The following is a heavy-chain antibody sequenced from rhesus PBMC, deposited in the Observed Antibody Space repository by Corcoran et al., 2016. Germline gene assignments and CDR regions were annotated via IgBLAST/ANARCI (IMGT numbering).Heavy chain of an antibody. V-gene: IGHV3S5*01. CDR1: GFTFSSYG. CDR3: AKDSGLRGQRLVPRRYFDY. Sequence: EVQLVETGGGLVQPGGSLKLSCAASGFTFSSYGMSWFLQAPGKGQELVSAINSCGGSTYYADSVKVGFDITRSNSKNTLSLQMNSLRAEDTAVYYCAKDSGLRGQRLVPRRYFDYWGQGVLVTVSS. CDR2: INSCGGST. J-gene: IGHJ4*01. D-gene: IGHD6-31*01.